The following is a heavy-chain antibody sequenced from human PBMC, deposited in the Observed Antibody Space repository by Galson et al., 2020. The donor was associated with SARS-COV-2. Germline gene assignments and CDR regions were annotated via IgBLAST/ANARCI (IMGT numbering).Heavy chain of an antibody. CDR1: GGSISGSAYY. CDR2: LFHSGTS. Sequence: SETLSLTCTVSGGSISGSAYYWGWFRQPPGKGLEWIGSLFHSGTSSYNPSLERRVTISLDTSKNRLSLKLSSVTAADTAVYYCASVSRGESGWANFDYWGQGTLLTVGS. J-gene: IGHJ4*02. V-gene: IGHV4-39*07. CDR3: ASVSRGESGWANFDY. D-gene: IGHD6-25*01.